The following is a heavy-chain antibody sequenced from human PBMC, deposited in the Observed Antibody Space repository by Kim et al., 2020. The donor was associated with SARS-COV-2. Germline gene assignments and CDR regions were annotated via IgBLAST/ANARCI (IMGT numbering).Heavy chain of an antibody. CDR1: GYSFTSYW. J-gene: IGHJ6*02. D-gene: IGHD4-4*01. CDR2: IDPSDSYT. V-gene: IGHV5-10-1*01. Sequence: GESLKISCKGSGYSFTSYWISWVRQMPGKGLEWMGRIDPSDSYTNYSPSFQGHVTISADKSISTAYLQWSSLKASDTAMYYCARHLATTVTTIYYYGMDVWGQGTTVTVSS. CDR3: ARHLATTVTTIYYYGMDV.